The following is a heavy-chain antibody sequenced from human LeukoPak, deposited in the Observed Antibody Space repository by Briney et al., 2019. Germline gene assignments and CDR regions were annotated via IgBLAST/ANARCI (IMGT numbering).Heavy chain of an antibody. CDR1: GGSISSYY. J-gene: IGHJ6*02. D-gene: IGHD1-1*01. Sequence: KSSETLSLTCTVSGGSISSYYWSWIRQPPGKGLEWIGYIYYSGSTNYNPSLKSRVTISVDTSKNQFSLKLSSVTAADTAVYYCARRDRLEPLDVWGQGTTVTVSS. CDR3: ARRDRLEPLDV. CDR2: IYYSGST. V-gene: IGHV4-59*08.